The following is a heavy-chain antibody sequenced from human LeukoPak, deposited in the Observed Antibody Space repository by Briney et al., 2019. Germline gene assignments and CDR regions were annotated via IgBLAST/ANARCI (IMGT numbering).Heavy chain of an antibody. CDR2: INSDGSST. V-gene: IGHV3-74*01. J-gene: IGHJ3*02. CDR1: GFTFSSYW. D-gene: IGHD4-23*01. Sequence: GGSLRLSCAASGFTFSSYWMHWVRQAPGKGLMWVSRINSDGSSTSYADSVKGRFTISRDNAKNTLYLQMNNLRAEDTAVYYCSSGNSHAFDIWGQGTMVTVSS. CDR3: SSGNSHAFDI.